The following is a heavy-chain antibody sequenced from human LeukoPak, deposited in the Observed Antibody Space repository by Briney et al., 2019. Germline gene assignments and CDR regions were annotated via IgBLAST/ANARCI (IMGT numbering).Heavy chain of an antibody. CDR3: ATHCSGGSCYEDY. V-gene: IGHV3-9*01. J-gene: IGHJ4*02. CDR1: GFTFDDYA. CDR2: ISWNSGSI. Sequence: GRSLRLSCAASGFTFDDYAMHWVRQAPGKGLEWVSGISWNSGSIGYADSVKGRFTISRDNAKNSLYLQMNSLRAEDTALYYCATHCSGGSCYEDYWGQGTLVTVSS. D-gene: IGHD2-15*01.